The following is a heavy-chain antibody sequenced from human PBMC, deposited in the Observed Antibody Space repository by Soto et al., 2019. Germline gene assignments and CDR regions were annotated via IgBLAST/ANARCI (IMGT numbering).Heavy chain of an antibody. CDR2: VKDGGST. J-gene: IGHJ4*02. V-gene: IGHV4-34*01. Sequence: QVQLQQWGAGLLNPSETLSLTCTVNGGSLTGYYWSWIRQPPGKGLERIGEVKDGGSTNYSPSLRGRVSISADTSKNHFSLRLNSVTAADPAVYFCARGQEGIVATHWDQGALVTVSS. CDR1: GGSLTGYY. D-gene: IGHD5-12*01. CDR3: ARGQEGIVATH.